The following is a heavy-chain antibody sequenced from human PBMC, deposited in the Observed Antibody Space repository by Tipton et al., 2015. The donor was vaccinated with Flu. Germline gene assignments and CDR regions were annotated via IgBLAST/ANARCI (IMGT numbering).Heavy chain of an antibody. Sequence: SLRLSCAASGFTISSNYMTWVRQAPGKGLEWVSVIYSGGSAYYADSVMGRFTIPRDNSKNTLFLQMNSLRAEDTAVYYCARRDFSNYVSEPKNWFDFWGQGTLVNVSS. CDR3: ARRDFSNYVSEPKNWFDF. D-gene: IGHD4-11*01. J-gene: IGHJ5*01. CDR2: IYSGGSA. CDR1: GFTISSNY. V-gene: IGHV3-53*01.